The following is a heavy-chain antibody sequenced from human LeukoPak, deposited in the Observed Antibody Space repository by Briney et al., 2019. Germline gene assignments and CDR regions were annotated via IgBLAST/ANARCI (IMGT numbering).Heavy chain of an antibody. Sequence: ASVKVSCKASGYTFTSYGISWVRQTPGQGLEWMGWVSAYNGNTNYAQKLQGRVRMTTDTSTSTAYMELRSLRSDDTAVYYCARDVRTEAYYYHGMDVWGEGTTVTV. CDR1: GYTFTSYG. CDR3: ARDVRTEAYYYHGMDV. J-gene: IGHJ6*01. CDR2: VSAYNGNT. D-gene: IGHD1/OR15-1a*01. V-gene: IGHV1-18*01.